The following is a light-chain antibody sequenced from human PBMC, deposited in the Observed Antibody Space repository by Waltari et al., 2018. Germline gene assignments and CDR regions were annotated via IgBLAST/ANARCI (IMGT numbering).Light chain of an antibody. J-gene: IGLJ2*01. V-gene: IGLV1-51*01. Sequence: QSVLTQPPSVSAAPGQKVTISCSGSSPHLGHNYVSWYQQFPGTAPKLRIYEDNKRPSGIPDRFSASKSGTSATLGIHGVQTGDEADYYCGTWDSSLSVGVFGGGTKVTVV. CDR1: SPHLGHNY. CDR3: GTWDSSLSVGV. CDR2: EDN.